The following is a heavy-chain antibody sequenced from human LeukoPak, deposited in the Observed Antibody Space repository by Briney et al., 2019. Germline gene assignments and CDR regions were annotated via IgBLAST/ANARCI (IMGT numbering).Heavy chain of an antibody. CDR3: ARWGGSGSSIDY. CDR2: ISYDGSNK. CDR1: GFTFSSYA. Sequence: GGSLRLSCAASGFTFSSYAMHWVRQAPGKGLEWVAVISYDGSNKYYADSVKGRFTISRDNSKNTLYLQMNSLRAEDTAVYYCARWGGSGSSIDYWGQGPRVTVSS. D-gene: IGHD3-10*01. V-gene: IGHV3-30-3*01. J-gene: IGHJ4*02.